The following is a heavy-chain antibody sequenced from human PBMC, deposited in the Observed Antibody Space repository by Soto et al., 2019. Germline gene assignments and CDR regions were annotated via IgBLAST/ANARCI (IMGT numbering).Heavy chain of an antibody. CDR2: ISWNSGSI. Sequence: EVQLVESGGGLVQPGRSLRLSCAASGFTFDDYAMHWVRQAPGKGLEWVSGISWNSGSIGYADSVKGRFTISRDNAKNSLYLQMNSLRAEDTALYYCAKATGYYYDSSGYCDYWGQGTLVTVSS. J-gene: IGHJ4*02. V-gene: IGHV3-9*01. CDR3: AKATGYYYDSSGYCDY. CDR1: GFTFDDYA. D-gene: IGHD3-22*01.